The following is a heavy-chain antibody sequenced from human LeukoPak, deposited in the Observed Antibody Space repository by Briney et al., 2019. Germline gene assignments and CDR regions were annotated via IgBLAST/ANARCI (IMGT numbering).Heavy chain of an antibody. CDR1: GGSFSGFY. CDR2: INHSGST. J-gene: IGHJ5*02. Sequence: PSETLSLTCAVYGGSFSGFYWNWIRQPPGKGLEWIGEINHSGSTNYNPSLKSRVTISVDTSKNQFSVKLSSVTAADTAVYYCARHTRCSGWCWFDPWGQGTLVTVSS. D-gene: IGHD6-19*01. V-gene: IGHV4-34*01. CDR3: ARHTRCSGWCWFDP.